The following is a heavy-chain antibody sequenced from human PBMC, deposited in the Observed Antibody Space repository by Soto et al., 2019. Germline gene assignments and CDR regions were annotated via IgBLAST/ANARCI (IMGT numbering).Heavy chain of an antibody. D-gene: IGHD4-17*01. V-gene: IGHV4-59*01. Sequence: SETLSLTCTVSGGSISSYYWSWIRQPPGKGLEWIGYIYYSGSTNYNPSHKSRVTISVDTSKNQFSLKLSSVTAADPAVYYCARVPLDAYGDRPFPEERGYYMHVWGKGTRVTFSS. CDR2: IYYSGST. CDR3: ARVPLDAYGDRPFPEERGYYMHV. J-gene: IGHJ6*03. CDR1: GGSISSYY.